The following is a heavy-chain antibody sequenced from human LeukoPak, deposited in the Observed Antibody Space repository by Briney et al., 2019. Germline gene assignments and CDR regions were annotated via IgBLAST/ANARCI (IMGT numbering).Heavy chain of an antibody. CDR2: IFYSGST. CDR1: GYSISSGYY. CDR3: AKSNGYGLIDI. Sequence: PSETLSLTCTVSGYSISSGYYWGWIRQPPGKGLEWIGNIFYSGSTYYSPSLKSRVTISLDTSRNQFSLKLNSVTAADTAVYYCAKSNGYGLIDIWGQGTMVTVST. J-gene: IGHJ3*02. V-gene: IGHV4-38-2*02. D-gene: IGHD3-22*01.